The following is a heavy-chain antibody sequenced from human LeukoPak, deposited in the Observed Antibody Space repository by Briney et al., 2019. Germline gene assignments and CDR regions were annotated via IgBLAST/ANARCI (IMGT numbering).Heavy chain of an antibody. V-gene: IGHV1-2*02. J-gene: IGHJ4*02. CDR1: GYAFTGYY. D-gene: IGHD4-23*01. CDR3: ARDRVVTPQFDY. CDR2: INPNSGGT. Sequence: ASVKVSCKASGYAFTGYYMHWVRQAPGQGLEWMGWINPNSGGTNYAQKFQGRVTMTRDTSIITAYMELSRLRSDDTAVYYCARDRVVTPQFDYWGQGTLVTVSS.